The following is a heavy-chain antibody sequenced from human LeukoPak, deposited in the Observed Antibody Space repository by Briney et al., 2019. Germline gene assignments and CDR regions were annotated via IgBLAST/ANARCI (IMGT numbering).Heavy chain of an antibody. Sequence: SGTLSLTCTVSGGSISSSSYYWGLIRQPPGKGLEWIGSIYYSGSTYYNPSLKSRVTISVDTSKNQFSLKLSSVTAADTAVYYCARQGDSYSSGTFDPWGQGTLVTVSS. D-gene: IGHD6-25*01. V-gene: IGHV4-39*01. CDR1: GGSISSSSYY. CDR2: IYYSGST. J-gene: IGHJ5*02. CDR3: ARQGDSYSSGTFDP.